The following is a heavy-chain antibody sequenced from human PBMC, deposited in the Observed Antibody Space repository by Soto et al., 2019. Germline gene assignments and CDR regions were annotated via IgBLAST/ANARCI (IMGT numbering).Heavy chain of an antibody. D-gene: IGHD3-3*01. CDR2: INHSGST. CDR1: GGSFSGYY. Sequence: ASETLSLTCAVYGGSFSGYYWSWIRQPPGKGLEWIGEINHSGSTNYNPSLKSRVTISVDTSKDQFSLKLSSVTAADTAVYYCARGRAVPIFGVVIRTPTYGMDVWGQGTTVTAP. J-gene: IGHJ6*02. CDR3: ARGRAVPIFGVVIRTPTYGMDV. V-gene: IGHV4-34*01.